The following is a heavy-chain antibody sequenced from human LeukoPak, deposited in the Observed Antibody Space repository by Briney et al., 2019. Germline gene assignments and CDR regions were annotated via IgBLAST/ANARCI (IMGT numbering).Heavy chain of an antibody. V-gene: IGHV3-23*01. CDR2: ISGSGGST. CDR3: AKARDYDFWSGLFDP. D-gene: IGHD3-3*01. J-gene: IGHJ5*02. CDR1: GFTFSDYY. Sequence: GGSLRLSCAASGFTFSDYYMSWIRQAPGKGLEWVSAISGSGGSTYYADSVKGRFTISRDNSKNTLYLQMNSLRAEDTAVYYCAKARDYDFWSGLFDPWGQGTLVTVSS.